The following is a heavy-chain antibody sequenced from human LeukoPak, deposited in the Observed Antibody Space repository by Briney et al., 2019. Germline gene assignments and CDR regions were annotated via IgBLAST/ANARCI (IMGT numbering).Heavy chain of an antibody. CDR1: GGTFSSYA. J-gene: IGHJ3*02. V-gene: IGHV1-69*04. CDR3: ADGGGGNSDAFDI. CDR2: IIPILGIA. Sequence: SVKVSCKASGGTFSSYAISWVRQAPGRGLEWMGRIIPILGIANYAQKFQGRVTITADKSTSTAYMELSSLRSEDTAVYYCADGGGGNSDAFDIWGQGTMVTVSS. D-gene: IGHD4-23*01.